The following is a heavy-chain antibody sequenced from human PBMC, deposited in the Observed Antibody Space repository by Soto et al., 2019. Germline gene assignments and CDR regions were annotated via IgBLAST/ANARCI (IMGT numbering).Heavy chain of an antibody. CDR2: TYHRGNT. D-gene: IGHD6-6*01. Sequence: QVQLQESGPGLVKPSETLSLTCAVSGASISSDNWWIWVRQPPGKGLEWIGETYHRGNTYYNPSRXSRVTMSVDKSNNQVSLNLTSVTAADTAMYYCARGLYSTSLDWGRGILVTVSS. J-gene: IGHJ4*02. V-gene: IGHV4-4*02. CDR3: ARGLYSTSLD. CDR1: GASISSDNW.